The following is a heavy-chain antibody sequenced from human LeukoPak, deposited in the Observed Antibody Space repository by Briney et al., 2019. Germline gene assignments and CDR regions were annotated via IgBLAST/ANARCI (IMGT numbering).Heavy chain of an antibody. CDR2: ISSSSSYI. CDR1: GFTFSSYS. V-gene: IGHV3-21*01. Sequence: GGSLRLSCAASGFTFSSYSMNWVRQAPGKGLGWVSSISSSSSYIYYADSVKGRFTISRDNAKNSLYLQMNSLRAEDTAVYYCAKAGMTTVTTHAFDIWGQGTMVTVSS. D-gene: IGHD4-17*01. J-gene: IGHJ3*02. CDR3: AKAGMTTVTTHAFDI.